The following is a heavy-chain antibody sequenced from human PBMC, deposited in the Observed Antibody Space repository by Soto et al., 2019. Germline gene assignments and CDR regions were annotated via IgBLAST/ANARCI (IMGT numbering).Heavy chain of an antibody. CDR1: GGTFSSYT. Sequence: QVQLVQSGAEVKKPGSSVTVSCKASGGTFSSYTISWVRQAPGQGLEWMGGIIPIFGTANYAQKFKGRVTITADESTSTAYMGLSSLRSEDTAVYYCARGNHRWLQLWYFDLWGRGTLVPVSS. J-gene: IGHJ2*01. CDR2: IIPIFGTA. V-gene: IGHV1-69*12. CDR3: ARGNHRWLQLWYFDL. D-gene: IGHD5-12*01.